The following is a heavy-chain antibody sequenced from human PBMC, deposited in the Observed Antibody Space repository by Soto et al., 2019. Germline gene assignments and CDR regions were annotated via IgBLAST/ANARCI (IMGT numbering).Heavy chain of an antibody. V-gene: IGHV3-15*01. Sequence: GGSLRLSCAASGFTFSDAWMSWVRQAPGKGLDWVGRIKSKSDGGTTEYAAPVRGRFTISRDDSTNTLCLQMNSLKTEDTAVYYCTTDLWRIAVVVGSTGYFNPWGQGTPVTVSS. CDR2: IKSKSDGGTT. J-gene: IGHJ5*02. CDR3: TTDLWRIAVVVGSTGYFNP. CDR1: GFTFSDAW. D-gene: IGHD2-15*01.